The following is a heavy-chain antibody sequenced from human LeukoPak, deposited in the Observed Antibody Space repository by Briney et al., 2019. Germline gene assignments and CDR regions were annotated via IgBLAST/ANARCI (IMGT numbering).Heavy chain of an antibody. J-gene: IGHJ4*02. V-gene: IGHV3-53*05. D-gene: IGHD1-26*01. CDR3: ARASWGARAGGGFDY. CDR1: GFTVSSNY. CDR2: IYSGGST. Sequence: GGSLRLSCAASGFTVSSNYMSWVRQAPGKGLEWVSVIYSGGSTYYADSVKGRFTISRDNSKNTLYLQMNSLRAEDTAVYYCARASWGARAGGGFDYWGQGTLVAVSS.